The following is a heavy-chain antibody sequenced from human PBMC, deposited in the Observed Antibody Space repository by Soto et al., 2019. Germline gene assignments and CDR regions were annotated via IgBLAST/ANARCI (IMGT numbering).Heavy chain of an antibody. CDR1: GFTVSSNY. V-gene: IGHV3-66*01. J-gene: IGHJ5*02. CDR2: IYSGGTT. D-gene: IGHD3-22*01. Sequence: EVQLVESGGGLVQPGGSLRLSCAASGFTVSSNYMSWVRQAPGKGLEWVSVIYSGGTTYYADSVKGRFTISRDNSKNTRYLQINNLRAEDTALYYCARNGDSSDYRGWFDPWGQGTLVTVSS. CDR3: ARNGDSSDYRGWFDP.